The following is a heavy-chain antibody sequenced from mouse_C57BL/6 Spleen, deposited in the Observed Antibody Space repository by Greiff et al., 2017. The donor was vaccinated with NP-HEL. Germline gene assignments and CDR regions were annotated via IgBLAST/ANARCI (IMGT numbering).Heavy chain of an antibody. Sequence: QVQLQQPGAELVKPGASVKLSCKASGYTFTSYRMHWVKQRPGRGLEWIGRIDPKSGGTKYNEKYKSKATLTVDKPSSTAYMPLSSLTSEDSAVYYCAREGDGYRWFAYWGQGTLVTVSA. CDR1: GYTFTSYR. D-gene: IGHD2-3*01. CDR3: AREGDGYRWFAY. CDR2: IDPKSGGT. J-gene: IGHJ3*01. V-gene: IGHV1-72*01.